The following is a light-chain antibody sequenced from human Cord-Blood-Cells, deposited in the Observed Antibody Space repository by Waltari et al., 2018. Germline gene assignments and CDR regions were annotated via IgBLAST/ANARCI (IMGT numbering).Light chain of an antibody. CDR1: QSVSSSY. Sequence: EIVLTQSPGTLSLSPGERATLSCRASQSVSSSYLAWYQQKPGQAPRLLIYGASSRATGIPDWFSGSGSGTDFTLTISRLEPEDFAVYYCPQYGSSPYTFGQGTKLEIK. CDR2: GAS. V-gene: IGKV3-20*01. CDR3: PQYGSSPYT. J-gene: IGKJ2*01.